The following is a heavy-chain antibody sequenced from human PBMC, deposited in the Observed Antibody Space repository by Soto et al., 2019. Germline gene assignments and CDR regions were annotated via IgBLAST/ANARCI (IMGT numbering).Heavy chain of an antibody. CDR2: IWYDGSNK. CDR3: GPDTLDY. J-gene: IGHJ4*02. Sequence: QVQLVESGGGVAQPGRSLRLSCAASGFMFSSHGMHWIRQAPGKGLEWVAVIWYDGSNKYYADSVKGRFTISRDNSKNPLYLQRNSLRVEDTAVYYCGPDTLDYWGQGTLVTVSS. V-gene: IGHV3-33*01. CDR1: GFMFSSHG.